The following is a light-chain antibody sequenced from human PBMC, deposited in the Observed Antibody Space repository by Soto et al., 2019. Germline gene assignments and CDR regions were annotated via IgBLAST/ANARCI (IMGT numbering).Light chain of an antibody. V-gene: IGKV3-20*01. Sequence: EIVLTQSPGTLSLSPGERATLSCRASQSVSSSYLAWYQQKPGQAPRLLIYGASSRATGIPDRFSGSGSGTDFTLTISRLEPEDFAGYYCQQYGSSPPGTFGQGTKLEIK. J-gene: IGKJ2*02. CDR3: QQYGSSPPGT. CDR2: GAS. CDR1: QSVSSSY.